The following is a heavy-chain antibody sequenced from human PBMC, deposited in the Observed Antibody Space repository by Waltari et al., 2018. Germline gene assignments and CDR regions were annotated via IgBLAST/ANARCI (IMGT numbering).Heavy chain of an antibody. Sequence: QVQLQESGPGVVKPSATLSPPCAVSGYSISNGYYWGWIRQPPGKGLEWIGSTNRSGTTYYNPSIKSRVTISVDTSKNQFSRKLSSVTAADTAVYYCAIRLSSSSSGFDYWGQGTLVPVSS. CDR3: AIRLSSSSSGFDY. V-gene: IGHV4-38-2*01. D-gene: IGHD6-6*01. CDR1: GYSISNGYY. CDR2: TNRSGTT. J-gene: IGHJ4*02.